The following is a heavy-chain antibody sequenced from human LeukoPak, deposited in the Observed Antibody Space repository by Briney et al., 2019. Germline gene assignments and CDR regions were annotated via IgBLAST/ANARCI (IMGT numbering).Heavy chain of an antibody. CDR2: LYSAGST. Sequence: SNYXXWVRQAPGKGQEWVSVLYSAGSTFYADSVKGRFTISRDNSKNTLYLQMNSLRPEDTAVYYCARAREHLAIDYWGQGTLVTVSS. D-gene: IGHD1/OR15-1a*01. CDR1: SNY. J-gene: IGHJ4*02. V-gene: IGHV3-66*02. CDR3: ARAREHLAIDY.